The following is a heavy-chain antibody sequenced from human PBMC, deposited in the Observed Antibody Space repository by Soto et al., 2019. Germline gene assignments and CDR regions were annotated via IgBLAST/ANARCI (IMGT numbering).Heavy chain of an antibody. CDR3: ARDLSSGWIDY. V-gene: IGHV1-18*01. D-gene: IGHD6-19*01. Sequence: QVQLVQSGAEVKKPGASVKVSCKASGYTFTSYGISWVRXXXXXGLEWMGWISAYNGNTNYAQKLQGRVTMTTDTXTSXAYMXLXSLRSDXTAVYYCARDLSSGWIDYWGQGTLVTVSS. J-gene: IGHJ4*02. CDR2: ISAYNGNT. CDR1: GYTFTSYG.